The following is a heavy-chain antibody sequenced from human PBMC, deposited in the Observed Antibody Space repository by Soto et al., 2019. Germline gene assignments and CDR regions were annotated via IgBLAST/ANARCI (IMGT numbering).Heavy chain of an antibody. CDR1: GGSISSSSYY. Sequence: QLQLQESGPGLVKPSETLSLTCTVSGGSISSSSYYWGWIRQPPGKGLEWIGSIYYSGSTYYNPSLKSRVTISVDTSKHQFSLKLSSVTAADTAVYYCARTSTTVSRDYWGQGTLVTVSS. D-gene: IGHD4-17*01. CDR3: ARTSTTVSRDY. V-gene: IGHV4-39*01. CDR2: IYYSGST. J-gene: IGHJ4*02.